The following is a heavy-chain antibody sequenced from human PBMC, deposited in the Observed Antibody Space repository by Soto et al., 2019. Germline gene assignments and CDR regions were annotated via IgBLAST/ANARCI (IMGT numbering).Heavy chain of an antibody. CDR3: AKDSTRQLAYWLDP. CDR2: INAHSGGT. J-gene: IGHJ5*02. Sequence: ASVKVSCKASGFSFTGYYIHWLRQAPGQGLEWMGWINAHSGGTEYAHKFQGRVTLTRDTSIATAYLTLTSLTSDDTALYYCAKDSTRQLAYWLDPWGQGTQVTVSS. D-gene: IGHD6-6*01. CDR1: GFSFTGYY. V-gene: IGHV1-2*07.